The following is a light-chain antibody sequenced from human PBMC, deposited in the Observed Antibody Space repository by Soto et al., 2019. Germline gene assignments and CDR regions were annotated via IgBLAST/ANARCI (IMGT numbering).Light chain of an antibody. Sequence: QSVLTQPASVSGSPGQSITISCTGTSSDVRGYNYVSWYQQHPGKAPKLMIYDVSNRPSGVSNRFSGSKSDNTASLTISGLQAEDEADYYCSSYTSSSTVVFGGGTKLTVL. J-gene: IGLJ3*02. V-gene: IGLV2-14*01. CDR1: SSDVRGYNY. CDR3: SSYTSSSTVV. CDR2: DVS.